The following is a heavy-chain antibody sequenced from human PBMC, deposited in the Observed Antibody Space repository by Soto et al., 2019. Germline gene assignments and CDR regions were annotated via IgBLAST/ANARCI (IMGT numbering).Heavy chain of an antibody. Sequence: SGGGVVQPGRSLRLSCTASGFSFSRYAMYWFRQPPGKGLEWVAVISHDGINKHYADSVKGRVTVSRDNSNHSLDLQLNSLRGEDTAMYYCARDMYSSDYFVKWFEPWGQGTLVTVSS. D-gene: IGHD6-19*01. CDR1: GFSFSRYA. J-gene: IGHJ5*02. CDR2: ISHDGINK. CDR3: ARDMYSSDYFVKWFEP. V-gene: IGHV3-30-3*01.